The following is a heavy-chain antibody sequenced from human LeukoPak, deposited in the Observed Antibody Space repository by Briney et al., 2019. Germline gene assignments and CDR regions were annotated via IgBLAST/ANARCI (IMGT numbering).Heavy chain of an antibody. CDR1: GSTFSSYA. J-gene: IGHJ4*02. D-gene: IGHD5-18*01. Sequence: GGSLRLSCAASGSTFSSYAMHWVRQAPGKGLEWVAVISYDGSNKYYADSVKGRFTISRDNSKNTLYLQMNSLRAEDTAVYYCARDIYGGYSYGATFDYWGQGTLVTVSS. CDR2: ISYDGSNK. CDR3: ARDIYGGYSYGATFDY. V-gene: IGHV3-30-3*01.